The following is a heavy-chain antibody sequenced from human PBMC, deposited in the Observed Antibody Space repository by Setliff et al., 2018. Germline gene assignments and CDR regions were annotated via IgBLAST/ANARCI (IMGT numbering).Heavy chain of an antibody. CDR1: GFTFSTYG. J-gene: IGHJ4*02. D-gene: IGHD3-22*01. CDR2: LNNDGTTI. CDR3: ARDQALDTMIVVVISTGFDY. Sequence: QLGGSLRLSCAASGFTFSTYGLNWVRQAPGKGLEWISYLNNDGTTIYYADSVRGRFTISRDNARDSLYLQMNSLRAEDTAVYYCARDQALDTMIVVVISTGFDYWGQGTLVTVSS. V-gene: IGHV3-48*04.